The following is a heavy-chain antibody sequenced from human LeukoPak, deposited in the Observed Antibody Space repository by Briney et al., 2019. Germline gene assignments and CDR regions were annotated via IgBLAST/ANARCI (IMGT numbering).Heavy chain of an antibody. CDR3: ARDKDSGSYFIRDHYIQYMDV. Sequence: SETLSLTCTVSGYSISSGYYWGWIRQPPGKGLEWIGRVLTSGTTNYTPSLKSRVSISVDTSKNQFSLNLSSVTAADTAVYYCARDKDSGSYFIRDHYIQYMDVWGKGTTVSISS. CDR2: VLTSGTT. D-gene: IGHD3-10*01. J-gene: IGHJ6*03. V-gene: IGHV4-38-2*02. CDR1: GYSISSGYY.